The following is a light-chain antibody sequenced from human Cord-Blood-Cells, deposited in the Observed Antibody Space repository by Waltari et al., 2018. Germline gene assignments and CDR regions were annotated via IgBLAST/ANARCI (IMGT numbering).Light chain of an antibody. CDR2: QDS. CDR3: QAWDSSTYV. J-gene: IGLJ1*01. CDR1: TLGDKY. V-gene: IGLV3-1*01. Sequence: SYELTQPPSVSVSPGQTASITCSGDTLGDKYACWYQQKPGQSPVLGIYQDSKRPSGIPERFSGSNSGNTATLTISGTQAMDEADYYCQAWDSSTYVFGTGTKVTVL.